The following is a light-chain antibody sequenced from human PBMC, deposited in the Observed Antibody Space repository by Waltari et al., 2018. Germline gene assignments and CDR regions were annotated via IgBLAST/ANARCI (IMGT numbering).Light chain of an antibody. CDR3: QQSYGTPRT. V-gene: IGKV1-39*01. CDR1: QYISTY. CDR2: AAS. J-gene: IGKJ1*01. Sequence: DFQMTQSPSSLSAPVGDRVTITCRASQYISTYLNWYQQKPEKGPKLLIYAASTLQSGVPSRFSGSGSGTDFTFTISSLQLEDFATYYCQQSYGTPRTFGQGTKVEVK.